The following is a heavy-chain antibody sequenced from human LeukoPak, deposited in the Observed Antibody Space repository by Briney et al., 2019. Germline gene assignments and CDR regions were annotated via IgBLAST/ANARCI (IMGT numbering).Heavy chain of an antibody. CDR1: GFTFSSYG. D-gene: IGHD6-19*01. Sequence: GSLRLSCAASGFTFSSYGMHWVRQARGKGLEWVAVIWYDGSNKYYADSVKGRFTISRDNSKNTLYLQMNSLRAEDTAVYYCARGPSDSSGWYAGFDYWGQGTLVTVSS. CDR3: ARGPSDSSGWYAGFDY. V-gene: IGHV3-33*01. CDR2: IWYDGSNK. J-gene: IGHJ4*02.